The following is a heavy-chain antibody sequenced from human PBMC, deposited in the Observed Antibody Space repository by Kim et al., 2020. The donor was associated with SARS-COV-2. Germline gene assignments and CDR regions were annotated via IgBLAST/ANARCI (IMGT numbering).Heavy chain of an antibody. V-gene: IGHV4-39*01. CDR3: ARPCSGNLPLGFDP. CDR1: GGSISSSSYY. D-gene: IGHD2-15*01. CDR2: IYYSGST. J-gene: IGHJ5*02. Sequence: SETLSLTCTVSGGSISSSSYYWGWIRQPPGKGLEWIGSIYYSGSTYYNPSLKSRVTISVDTSKNQFSLKLSSVTAADTAVYYCARPCSGNLPLGFDPWGQGTLVTVSS.